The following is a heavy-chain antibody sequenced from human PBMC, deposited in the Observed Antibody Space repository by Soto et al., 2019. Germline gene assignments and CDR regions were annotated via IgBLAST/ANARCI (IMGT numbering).Heavy chain of an antibody. CDR2: ISAYNGNT. CDR1: GYTFTSYG. CDR3: ARGDCTNGVCYAFDI. J-gene: IGHJ3*02. V-gene: IGHV1-18*01. Sequence: GPVKVSCKASGYTFTSYGISWVRQAPGQGLEWMGWISAYNGNTNYAQKLQGRVTMTTDTSTSTAYMELRSLRSDDTAVYYCARGDCTNGVCYAFDIWGQGTMVTVSS. D-gene: IGHD2-8*01.